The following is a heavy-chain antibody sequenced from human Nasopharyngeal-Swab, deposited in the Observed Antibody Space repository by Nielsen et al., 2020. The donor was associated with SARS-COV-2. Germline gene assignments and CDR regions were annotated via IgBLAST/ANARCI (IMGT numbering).Heavy chain of an antibody. V-gene: IGHV3-30*18. D-gene: IGHD3-9*01. Sequence: GGSLRLSCAASGFTFSSYGMHWVRQAPGKGLEWVAVISYDGSNNYYADSVKGRFTISRDNSKNTLYLQMNSLRAEDTAVYYCAKEAGYYDILTGYYLSLGYGMDVWGQGTTVTVSS. CDR2: ISYDGSNN. CDR1: GFTFSSYG. J-gene: IGHJ6*02. CDR3: AKEAGYYDILTGYYLSLGYGMDV.